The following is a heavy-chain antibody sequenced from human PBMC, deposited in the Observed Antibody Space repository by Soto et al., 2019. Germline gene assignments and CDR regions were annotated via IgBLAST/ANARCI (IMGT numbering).Heavy chain of an antibody. CDR2: ISYDGSNK. J-gene: IGHJ6*02. V-gene: IGHV3-30*18. CDR3: AKGIVSSSSGYNYYGMDV. D-gene: IGHD6-13*01. Sequence: HPGGSLRLSCSASGFTFSSYGMHWVRQAPGKGLEWVAVISYDGSNKYYADSVKGRFTISRDNSKNTLYLQMNSLRAEDTAVYYCAKGIVSSSSGYNYYGMDVWGQGTTVTVSS. CDR1: GFTFSSYG.